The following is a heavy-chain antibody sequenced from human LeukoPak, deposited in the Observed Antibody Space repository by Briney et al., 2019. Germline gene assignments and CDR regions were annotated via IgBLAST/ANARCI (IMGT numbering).Heavy chain of an antibody. CDR1: GGTFSSYT. D-gene: IGHD2-2*01. V-gene: IGHV1-69*02. Sequence: SVKVSCKASGGTFSSYTISWVRQAPGQGLEWMGRIIPILGIANYAQKFQGRVTITADKSTSTAYVELSSLRSEDTAVYYCARGVVPAPYYYYGMDVWGQGTTVTVSS. CDR2: IIPILGIA. CDR3: ARGVVPAPYYYYGMDV. J-gene: IGHJ6*02.